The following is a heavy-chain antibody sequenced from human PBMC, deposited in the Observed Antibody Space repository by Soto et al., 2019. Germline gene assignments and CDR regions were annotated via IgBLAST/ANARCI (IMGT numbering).Heavy chain of an antibody. CDR3: ARDLTLRTTVYYYGMDV. V-gene: IGHV3-21*01. Sequence: GGSLRLSCAASGFTFSSYSMNWVRQAPGKGLEWVSSISSSSSYIYYADSVKGRFTISRDNAKNSLYLQMNSLRAEDTAVYYCARDLTLRTTVYYYGMDVWGQGTTVTVSS. D-gene: IGHD4-17*01. CDR2: ISSSSSYI. J-gene: IGHJ6*02. CDR1: GFTFSSYS.